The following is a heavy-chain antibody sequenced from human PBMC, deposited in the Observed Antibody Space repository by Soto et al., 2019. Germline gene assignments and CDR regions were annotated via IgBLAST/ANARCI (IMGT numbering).Heavy chain of an antibody. CDR1: GFTFSSYA. D-gene: IGHD2-15*01. CDR2: ISGSGGST. J-gene: IGHJ4*02. CDR3: AKHRGYCSGGSCYWGY. Sequence: PGGSLRLSCAASGFTFSSYAMSWVRQAPGKGLEWVSAISGSGGSTYYADSVKGRFTISRDNSKNTLYLQMNSLRAEDTAVYYCAKHRGYCSGGSCYWGYWGQGTLVTVSS. V-gene: IGHV3-23*01.